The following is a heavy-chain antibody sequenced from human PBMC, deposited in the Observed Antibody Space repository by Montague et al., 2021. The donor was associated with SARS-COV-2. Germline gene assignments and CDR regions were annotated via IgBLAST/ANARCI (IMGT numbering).Heavy chain of an antibody. D-gene: IGHD3-9*01. J-gene: IGHJ6*02. CDR3: ARRLNYDILTGGALQYYYGMDV. CDR1: GGSISSRSYY. Sequence: SETLSLTCTVSGGSISSRSYYWGWIRQPPGKGLEWIGSIYYSGSTYYNPSLKSRVTISVDTSKNQFSLKLSSVTAADTAVYYCARRLNYDILTGGALQYYYGMDVWGQGTTITVSS. CDR2: IYYSGST. V-gene: IGHV4-39*01.